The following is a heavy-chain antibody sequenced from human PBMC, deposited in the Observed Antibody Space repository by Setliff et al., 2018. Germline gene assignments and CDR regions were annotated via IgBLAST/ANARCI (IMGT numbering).Heavy chain of an antibody. CDR2: INPNSGGT. Sequence: ASVKVSCKASGYTFTGYYMHWVRQAPGQGLEWMGWINPNSGGTNYAQKFQGRVTMTRDTSISTAYMELSRLRSDDTAVYYCARGGDSGSYFLANHDAFDTWGQGTMVTVSS. CDR3: ARGGDSGSYFLANHDAFDT. V-gene: IGHV1-2*02. J-gene: IGHJ3*02. D-gene: IGHD1-26*01. CDR1: GYTFTGYY.